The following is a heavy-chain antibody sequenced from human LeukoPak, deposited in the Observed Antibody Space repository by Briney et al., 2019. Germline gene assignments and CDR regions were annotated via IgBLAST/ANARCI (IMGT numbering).Heavy chain of an antibody. V-gene: IGHV1-8*01. CDR3: ATDHEGYYGFNWFDP. CDR2: MNPNSGNT. CDR1: GYTFTSYD. J-gene: IGHJ5*02. Sequence: ASVKVSCKASGYTFTSYDINWVRQATGQGLEWMGWMNPNSGNTGYAQKFPGRVTMTRNTSISAAYMELSSLRSEDTAVYYCATDHEGYYGFNWFDPWGQGTLVTVSS. D-gene: IGHD3-22*01.